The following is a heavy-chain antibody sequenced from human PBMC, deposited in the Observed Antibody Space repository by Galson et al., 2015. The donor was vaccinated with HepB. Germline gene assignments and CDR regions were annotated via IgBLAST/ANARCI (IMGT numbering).Heavy chain of an antibody. J-gene: IGHJ4*02. CDR2: IASSGVPT. CDR3: AKELAFGSGRPFNY. V-gene: IGHV3-23*01. D-gene: IGHD3-10*01. CDR1: GFTFSSYA. Sequence: SLRLSCAASGFTFSSYAMSWVRQAPGKGPEWVSTIASSGVPTYYADSVKGRFTVSRDNSKNTLYVQMNSLRAEDTAVYYCAKELAFGSGRPFNYWGQGVLVTVSP.